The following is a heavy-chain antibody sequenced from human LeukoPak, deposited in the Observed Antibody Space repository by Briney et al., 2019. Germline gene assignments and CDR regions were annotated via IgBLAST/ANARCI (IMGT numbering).Heavy chain of an antibody. CDR3: ARVRYCGGDCFPFDY. J-gene: IGHJ4*02. CDR1: GGSISGYY. V-gene: IGHV4-59*01. Sequence: NPSETLSLTCSVSGGSISGYYWTWIRQPPGKGLEWIGYIFYSGSTNYNPSLKSRATISVDTSKHQFSLSLTSVIAADTAVYCCARVRYCGGDCFPFDYWGQGTLVTVSS. CDR2: IFYSGST. D-gene: IGHD2-21*01.